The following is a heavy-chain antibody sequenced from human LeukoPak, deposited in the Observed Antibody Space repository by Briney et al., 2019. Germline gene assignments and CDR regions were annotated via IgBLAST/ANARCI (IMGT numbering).Heavy chain of an antibody. J-gene: IGHJ4*02. CDR3: ARDPPGPGSYYDY. V-gene: IGHV4-59*01. CDR2: IYYSGST. Sequence: PSETLSLTCTVSGGSISSYYWSWIRQPPGKGLECIGYIYYSGSTNYNPSLKSRVTISVDTSKNQFSLKLSSVTAADTAVYYCARDPPGPGSYYDYWGQGTLVTVSS. D-gene: IGHD3-10*01. CDR1: GGSISSYY.